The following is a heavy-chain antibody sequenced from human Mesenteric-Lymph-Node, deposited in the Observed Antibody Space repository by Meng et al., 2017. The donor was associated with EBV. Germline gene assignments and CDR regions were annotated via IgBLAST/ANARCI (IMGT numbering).Heavy chain of an antibody. J-gene: IGHJ4*02. CDR2: IYHSGST. D-gene: IGHD3-10*01. CDR1: GGSISSGGYS. CDR3: ARVAGSNYGSGSYYFDY. Sequence: LQLQDSGPGLVNPSQTLSLPGAVSGGSISSGGYSWSWIRQPPGKGLEWIGYIYHSGSTYYNPSLKSRVTISVDRSKNQFSLKLSSVTAADTAVYYCARVAGSNYGSGSYYFDYWGQGTLVTVSS. V-gene: IGHV4-30-2*01.